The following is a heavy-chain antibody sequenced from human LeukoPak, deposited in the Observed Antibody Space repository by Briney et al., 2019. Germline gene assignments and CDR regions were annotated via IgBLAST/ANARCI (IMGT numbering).Heavy chain of an antibody. J-gene: IGHJ6*02. CDR3: ARHLYYYYGMDV. CDR1: GGSISSGSYY. V-gene: IGHV4-61*01. Sequence: SETLSLTCTVSGGSISSGSYYWSWIRQPPGKGLEWIGYIYYSGSTNYNPSLKSRVTISVDTSKNQFSLKLSSVTAADTAVYYCARHLYYYYGMDVWGQGTTVTVSS. CDR2: IYYSGST.